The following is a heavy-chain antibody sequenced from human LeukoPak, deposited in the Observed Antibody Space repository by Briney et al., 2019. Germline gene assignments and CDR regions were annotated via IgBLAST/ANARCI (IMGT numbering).Heavy chain of an antibody. CDR3: ARGKYDILTGYYTGPFDY. J-gene: IGHJ4*02. CDR2: IYYSGST. Sequence: ASETLSLTCTVSGGSISSYYWNWIRQPPGKGLEWIGYIYYSGSTNYNPSLKSRVTISVDTSKNQFSLKLSSVTAADTAVYYCARGKYDILTGYYTGPFDYWGQGTLVTVSS. D-gene: IGHD3-9*01. V-gene: IGHV4-59*01. CDR1: GGSISSYY.